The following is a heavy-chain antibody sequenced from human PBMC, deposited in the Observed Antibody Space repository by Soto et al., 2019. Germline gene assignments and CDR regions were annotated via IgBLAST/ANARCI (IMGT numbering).Heavy chain of an antibody. CDR3: AHRARAAPIEGGGYFDF. V-gene: IGHV2-5*01. Sequence: GSGPTLVNPTQTLTLTCTFSGFSLSTSGVGVGWIRQPPGKALEWLALIYWTGDKRYSPSLQGRSTITKDTSKNQVVLTMTNVDPVDTATYYCAHRARAAPIEGGGYFDFWGQGALVTVSS. D-gene: IGHD2-15*01. J-gene: IGHJ4*02. CDR2: IYWTGDK. CDR1: GFSLSTSGVG.